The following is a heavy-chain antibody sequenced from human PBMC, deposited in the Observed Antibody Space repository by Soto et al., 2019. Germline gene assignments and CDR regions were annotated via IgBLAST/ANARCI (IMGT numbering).Heavy chain of an antibody. V-gene: IGHV3-73*02. J-gene: IGHJ6*02. CDR2: IRSRANNYAT. CDR3: SRGQGAAIGDYYYHGMDV. D-gene: IGHD2-2*02. Sequence: EVQLVESGGGLVQPGGSLKLSCTASGFIFSGSAIHWVRQASGKGLEWVGRIRSRANNYATSSAASVKGRFFFSRDDSKNTAYLQMNPLKTEDTAVDYCSRGQGAAIGDYYYHGMDVWGQGTTVTVSS. CDR1: GFIFSGSA.